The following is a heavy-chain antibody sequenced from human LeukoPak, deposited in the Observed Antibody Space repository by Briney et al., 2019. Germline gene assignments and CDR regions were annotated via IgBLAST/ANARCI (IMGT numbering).Heavy chain of an antibody. V-gene: IGHV1-18*01. J-gene: IGHJ4*02. CDR2: ISAYNGNT. CDR3: ARDVRGIVGMDYFDY. Sequence: GASVKVSCKASGYIFISYGISWVRQAPGQGLEWMGWISAYNGNTKYAQKLQGRVTMTTDTSTSTAYMELRSLRPDDTAVYYCARDVRGIVGMDYFDYWGQGTLVTVSS. CDR1: GYIFISYG. D-gene: IGHD3-22*01.